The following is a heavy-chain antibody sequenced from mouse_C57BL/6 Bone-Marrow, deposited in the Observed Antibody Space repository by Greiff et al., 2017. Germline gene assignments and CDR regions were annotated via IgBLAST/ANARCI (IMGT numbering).Heavy chain of an antibody. CDR3: AGGSSLDY. J-gene: IGHJ4*01. Sequence: QVQLQQPGAELVRPGTSVKLSCKASGYTFTSYWMHWVKQRPGQGLEWIGVIDPSDSYTNYNQKFKGKATLTVDTSSSTAYMQLSSLTSEDSAVYYCAGGSSLDYWGQGTSVTGSS. CDR2: IDPSDSYT. D-gene: IGHD3-2*02. CDR1: GYTFTSYW. V-gene: IGHV1-59*01.